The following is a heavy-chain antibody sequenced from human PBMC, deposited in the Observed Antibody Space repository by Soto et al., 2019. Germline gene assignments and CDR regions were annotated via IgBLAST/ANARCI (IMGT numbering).Heavy chain of an antibody. CDR3: ARHTPGIAASGGYN. V-gene: IGHV3-53*01. CDR1: GFTVSNNY. Sequence: DVQLEESGGGLIQPGGSLRLSCAVSGFTVSNNYMTLVRQAPGKGLEGVSVIYSSGGTKYADFVMGRFTISRDNSKNTLYLQMSSLKVEDTAVYYCARHTPGIAASGGYNWGQGTRVTVSS. CDR2: IYSSGGT. D-gene: IGHD6-13*01. J-gene: IGHJ4*02.